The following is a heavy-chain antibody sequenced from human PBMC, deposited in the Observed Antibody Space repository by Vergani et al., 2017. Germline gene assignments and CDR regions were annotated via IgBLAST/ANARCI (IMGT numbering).Heavy chain of an antibody. V-gene: IGHV4-38-2*01. CDR1: GYSISSGYY. D-gene: IGHD5-12*01. CDR2: IYHSGST. Sequence: QVQLQESGPGLVKPSETLSLTCAVSGYSISSGYYWGWIRQPPGKGLEWIGSIYHSGSTYYNPSLKSRVTISLDTSKNQFSLKLSSVTAADTAVYYCARLRLEDSGYDFGGMDAWGQGTTVIVSS. J-gene: IGHJ6*02. CDR3: ARLRLEDSGYDFGGMDA.